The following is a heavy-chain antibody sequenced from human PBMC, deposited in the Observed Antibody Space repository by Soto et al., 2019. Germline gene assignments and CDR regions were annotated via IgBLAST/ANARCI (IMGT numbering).Heavy chain of an antibody. J-gene: IGHJ5*02. CDR1: GFTLSNYG. Sequence: SLRLSCVASGFTLSNYGMHWVRQAPGKGLEWIALIWYEGTTKYSTDSMKGRFSISRDQSKSTLYLQVNSLRAEDTATYYCARDVGSSGSSRWFDTWGQGTLVTVPS. CDR2: IWYEGTTK. V-gene: IGHV3-33*01. CDR3: ARDVGSSGSSRWFDT. D-gene: IGHD3-10*01.